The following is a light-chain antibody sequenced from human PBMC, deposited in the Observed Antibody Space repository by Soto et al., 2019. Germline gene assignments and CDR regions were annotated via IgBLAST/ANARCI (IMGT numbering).Light chain of an antibody. CDR3: LQDLELPYT. CDR1: QSLLHSHGYDY. Sequence: DVVLTQSPLFLPVTPGEPASISCRSSQSLLHSHGYDYLDWYLQKPGQSPQLLIYLGSNRASGVPDRFSGSGSGTDFTLKISRVEAEDVGIYYCLQDLELPYTFGQGTKLEIK. CDR2: LGS. J-gene: IGKJ2*01. V-gene: IGKV2-28*01.